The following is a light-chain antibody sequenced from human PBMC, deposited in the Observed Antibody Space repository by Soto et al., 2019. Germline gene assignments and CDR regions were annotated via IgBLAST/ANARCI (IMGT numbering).Light chain of an antibody. CDR2: DDN. V-gene: IGLV1-51*01. CDR1: SSXIGGNS. Sequence: QSVMTQPPSVSAAPGQKVTISGSGXSSXIGGNSVSWYQQLPGTAPKLLIYDDNKRPSGITDRFSGSKSGTSATLGITGFQTGDEADYYCGSWDSSLSAYVFGTGTKLTVL. J-gene: IGLJ1*01. CDR3: GSWDSSLSAYV.